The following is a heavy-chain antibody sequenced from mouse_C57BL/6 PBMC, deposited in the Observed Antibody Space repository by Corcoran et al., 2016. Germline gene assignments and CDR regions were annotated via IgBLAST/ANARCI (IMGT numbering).Heavy chain of an antibody. CDR2: IYWDDDK. V-gene: IGHV8-12*01. CDR3: ARRSPHYYGSSYVYFDY. Sequence: QVTLKESGPGILQSSQTLSLTCSFSGFSLSTSGMGVSWIRQPSGKGLEWLAHIYWDDDKRYNPSLKSRLTISKDTSRNQVFLKITSVDTADTATYYCARRSPHYYGSSYVYFDYWGQGTTLTVSS. J-gene: IGHJ2*01. D-gene: IGHD1-1*01. CDR1: GFSLSTSGMG.